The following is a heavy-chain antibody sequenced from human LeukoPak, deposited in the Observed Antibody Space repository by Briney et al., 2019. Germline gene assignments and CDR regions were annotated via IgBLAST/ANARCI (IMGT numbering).Heavy chain of an antibody. CDR2: INHSGST. D-gene: IGHD3-9*01. V-gene: IGHV4-34*01. J-gene: IGHJ2*01. CDR3: ARLTRRYYDILTGRKAGYFDL. CDR1: GGSFSGYY. Sequence: PSETLSLTCAVYGGSFSGYYWSWIRQPPGKGLEWIGEINHSGSTNYNPSLKSRVTISVDTSKNQFSLKLSSVTAADTAVYYCARLTRRYYDILTGRKAGYFDLWGRGTLVTVSS.